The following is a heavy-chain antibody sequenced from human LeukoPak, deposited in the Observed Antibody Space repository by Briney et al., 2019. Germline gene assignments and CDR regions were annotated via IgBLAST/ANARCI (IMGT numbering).Heavy chain of an antibody. D-gene: IGHD6-19*01. Sequence: RGTLRLSCAASGFTFSSYGMSWVRQAPGKGLGWVASIKPDGSEKYYLDSVKGRFTISRDNARDSLYLQMNSLRDDDTSVYFCARDASALYWGRGTLVTVSS. CDR2: IKPDGSEK. J-gene: IGHJ4*02. CDR3: ARDASALY. V-gene: IGHV3-7*01. CDR1: GFTFSSYG.